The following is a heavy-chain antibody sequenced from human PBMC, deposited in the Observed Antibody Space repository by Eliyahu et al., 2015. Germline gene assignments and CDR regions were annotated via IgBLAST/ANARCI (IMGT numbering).Heavy chain of an antibody. CDR2: IYASGSS. CDR1: GGSXSXGGYS. D-gene: IGHD3-22*01. CDR3: AREKGLYDSSGHDALDI. V-gene: IGHV4-61*02. Sequence: QVQLQESGPGLVKPSQTLSLXCTXXGGSXSXGGYSWSWIRXPAGKGLEWIGRIYASGSSTYNPSLKSRVTMLVDTSKNHLSLTLSSVTAADTAMYYCAREKGLYDSSGHDALDIWGQGTMVTVSS. J-gene: IGHJ3*02.